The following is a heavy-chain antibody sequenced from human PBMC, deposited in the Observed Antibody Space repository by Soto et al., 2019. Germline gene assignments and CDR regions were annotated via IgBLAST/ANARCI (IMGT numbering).Heavy chain of an antibody. D-gene: IGHD1-1*01. CDR3: AKETPNDNWFDP. J-gene: IGHJ5*02. CDR2: ISWNSGSI. Sequence: GGSLRLSCASSGFTFDDYAMHWVRQAPGKGLEWVSGISWNSGSIGYADSVKGRFTISRDNAKNSLYLQMNSLRAEDTALYYCAKETPNDNWFDPWGQGTLVTVSS. CDR1: GFTFDDYA. V-gene: IGHV3-9*01.